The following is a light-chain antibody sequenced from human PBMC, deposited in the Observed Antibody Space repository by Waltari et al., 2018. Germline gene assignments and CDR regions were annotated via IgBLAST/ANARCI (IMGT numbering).Light chain of an antibody. CDR2: GVS. J-gene: IGLJ1*01. V-gene: IGLV2-8*01. CDR1: SSDIGFFNF. Sequence: QSALTQPPSASGSPGQSVTISCTGTSSDIGFFNFVSWDQQHPGKAPEALIFGVSTRPSGVPDRFSGAKSGNTASLTVSGLQAEDEADYYCSSYTGNYIYVFGTGTKVTVL. CDR3: SSYTGNYIYV.